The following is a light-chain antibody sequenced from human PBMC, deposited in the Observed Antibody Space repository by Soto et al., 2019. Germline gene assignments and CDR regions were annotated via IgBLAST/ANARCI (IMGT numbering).Light chain of an antibody. CDR2: DVS. J-gene: IGLJ2*01. CDR3: CSYTSSTTLL. Sequence: QSVLTQPASVSGSPGQSITISCTGTSSDVGGYNYVAWYQQHPGKAPKLMIYDVSNRPSGVSNRFSGSKSGNTASLTISGLQAEDEGDYYCCSYTSSTTLLFGGGTQLTVL. CDR1: SSDVGGYNY. V-gene: IGLV2-14*01.